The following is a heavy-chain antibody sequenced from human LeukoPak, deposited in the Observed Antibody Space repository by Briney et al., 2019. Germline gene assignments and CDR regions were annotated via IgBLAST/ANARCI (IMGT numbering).Heavy chain of an antibody. CDR3: ARKVAHCSGGSCYVGSRNDAFDI. J-gene: IGHJ3*02. Sequence: SETLSLTCTVSGGSISSYYWSWIRQPPGKGLEWIGEINHSGSTNYNPSLKSRVTISVDTSKNQFSLKLSSVTAADTAVYYCARKVAHCSGGSCYVGSRNDAFDIWGQGTMVTVSS. CDR2: INHSGST. D-gene: IGHD2-15*01. CDR1: GGSISSYY. V-gene: IGHV4-34*01.